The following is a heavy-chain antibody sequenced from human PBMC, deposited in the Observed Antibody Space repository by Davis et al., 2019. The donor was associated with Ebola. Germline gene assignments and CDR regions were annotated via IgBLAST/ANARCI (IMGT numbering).Heavy chain of an antibody. J-gene: IGHJ2*01. CDR1: GGTFSGYA. Sequence: SVKVSCKASGGTFSGYAINWARQAPGQGLEWMGGIIPVYDITNYAQKFQGRVTISADKSATTVYMELNSLISEDTAVYYGARDVVYCDGVSCYGRNWHFDLWGRGTLVTVSS. CDR3: ARDVVYCDGVSCYGRNWHFDL. CDR2: IIPVYDIT. V-gene: IGHV1-69*10. D-gene: IGHD2-21*01.